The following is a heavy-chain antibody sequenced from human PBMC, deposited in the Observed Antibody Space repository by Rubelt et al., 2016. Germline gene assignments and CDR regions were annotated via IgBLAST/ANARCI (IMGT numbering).Heavy chain of an antibody. CDR1: SYS. CDR3: ARSGSSAYY. Sequence: SYSMNWVRQAPGKGLEWVSHIGSSSTTIYHADSVKGRLTISRDNAKNSLNLQMSSLRAEDTAVYYCARSGSSAYYWGQGTLVTVSS. V-gene: IGHV3-48*04. D-gene: IGHD1-26*01. J-gene: IGHJ4*02. CDR2: IGSSSTTI.